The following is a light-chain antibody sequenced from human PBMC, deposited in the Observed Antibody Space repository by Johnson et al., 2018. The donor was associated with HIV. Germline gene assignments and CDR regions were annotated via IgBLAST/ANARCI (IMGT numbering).Light chain of an antibody. V-gene: IGLV1-51*01. Sequence: QSVLTQPPSVSAAPGQKVTISCSGSSSNIGNNYVSWYQQLPGTAPKLLIYDNNKRPSGIPDRFSGSQSGTSATLVITGLQTGDEADYYGGTWESSLRKGFGTGTKVTVL. CDR2: DNN. CDR3: GTWESSLRKG. CDR1: SSNIGNNY. J-gene: IGLJ1*01.